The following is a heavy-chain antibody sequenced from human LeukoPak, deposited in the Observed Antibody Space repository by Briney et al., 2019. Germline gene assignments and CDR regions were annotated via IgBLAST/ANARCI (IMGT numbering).Heavy chain of an antibody. V-gene: IGHV3-7*03. D-gene: IGHD3-22*01. CDR2: IKQDGSEK. Sequence: PGGSLRLSCAASGFTFSSYWMSWVRQAPGKGLEWVTNIKQDGSEKYYVDSVKGRFTISRDNAKNSLYLQMNSLRAEDTALYYGARHKESITMIVVVTPPHFDYWGQGTLVTVSS. CDR1: GFTFSSYW. CDR3: ARHKESITMIVVVTPPHFDY. J-gene: IGHJ4*02.